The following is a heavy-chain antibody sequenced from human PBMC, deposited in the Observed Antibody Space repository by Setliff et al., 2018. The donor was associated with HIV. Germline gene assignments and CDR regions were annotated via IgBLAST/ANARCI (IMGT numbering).Heavy chain of an antibody. D-gene: IGHD2-2*01. CDR2: IYTSGTT. CDR1: SASISNYH. Sequence: SETLSLTCAVSSASISNYHWSWIRQTPGKGLEWIGSIYTSGTTNYNPSLEGRITTSVDLSKNHFSLNLHSVTAADTAVYYCAIGDEYPGVFQSWVQGKVVTVSS. V-gene: IGHV4-4*09. CDR3: AIGDEYPGVFQS. J-gene: IGHJ5*02.